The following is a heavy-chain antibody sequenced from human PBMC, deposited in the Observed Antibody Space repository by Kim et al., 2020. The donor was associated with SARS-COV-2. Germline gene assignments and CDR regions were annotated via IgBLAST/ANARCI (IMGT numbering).Heavy chain of an antibody. J-gene: IGHJ4*02. Sequence: TNYAQKLQGRVTMTTDTSTSTAYMELRSLRSDDTAVYYCARQVVRGVHDYWGQGTLVTVSS. D-gene: IGHD3-10*02. V-gene: IGHV1-18*01. CDR3: ARQVVRGVHDY. CDR2: T.